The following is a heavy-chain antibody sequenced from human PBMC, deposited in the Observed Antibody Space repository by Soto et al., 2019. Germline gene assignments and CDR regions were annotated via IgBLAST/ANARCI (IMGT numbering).Heavy chain of an antibody. CDR2: INPTDEST. J-gene: IGHJ4*02. D-gene: IGHD6-13*01. V-gene: IGHV1-46*01. CDR3: AREDSESTSWFAY. Sequence: ASVKVSCKASGYTFTDHYMHWVRQAPGQGLEWMGIINPTDESTRYTQKFQGRVTMTRVTSTSTVYMELSSLRSEDTAVYYCAREDSESTSWFAYWGQGTLVTVSS. CDR1: GYTFTDHY.